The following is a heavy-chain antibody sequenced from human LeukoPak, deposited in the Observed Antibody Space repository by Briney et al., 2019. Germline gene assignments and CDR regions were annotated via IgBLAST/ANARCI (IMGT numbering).Heavy chain of an antibody. V-gene: IGHV3-7*01. CDR1: GFTFTNYL. CDR2: IKQDGSEK. Sequence: GSLRLSCQASGFTFTNYLMSWVRQAPGKGLEWVANIKQDGSEKYYVDSVKGRFTISRDNANNSVYLQMNSLRAEDTAVYYCARDSKGGDSSGYYPIDYWGQGTLVTVSS. CDR3: ARDSKGGDSSGYYPIDY. J-gene: IGHJ4*02. D-gene: IGHD3-22*01.